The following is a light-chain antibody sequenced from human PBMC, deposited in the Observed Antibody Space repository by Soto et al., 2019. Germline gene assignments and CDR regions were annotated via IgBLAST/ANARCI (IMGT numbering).Light chain of an antibody. V-gene: IGLV1-51*01. CDR2: DNN. Sequence: QSVLTQPPSVSAAPGQNVTISCSGSSSTIGNNFVSWYQHLPGTAPKLLIYDNNKRPSRIPDRFSGFKSGTSATLGITGLQTGDEADYHCGTWDTSLSVCYVFGTGTKVTVL. CDR3: GTWDTSLSVCYV. J-gene: IGLJ1*01. CDR1: SSTIGNNF.